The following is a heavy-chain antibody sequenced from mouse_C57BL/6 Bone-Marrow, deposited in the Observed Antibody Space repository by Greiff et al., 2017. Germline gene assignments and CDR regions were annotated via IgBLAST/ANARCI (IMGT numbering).Heavy chain of an antibody. CDR1: GYSITSGYY. J-gene: IGHJ2*01. V-gene: IGHV3-6*01. D-gene: IGHD1-1*01. CDR3: ARDGYYYGSSYFDY. Sequence: EVKLMESGPGLVKPSQSLSLTCSVTGYSITSGYYWNWIRQFPGNKLEWMGYISYDGSNKYNPSLKNRISITRDTSKNQFFLKLNSVTTEDTATYYCARDGYYYGSSYFDYWGQGTTLTVSS. CDR2: ISYDGSN.